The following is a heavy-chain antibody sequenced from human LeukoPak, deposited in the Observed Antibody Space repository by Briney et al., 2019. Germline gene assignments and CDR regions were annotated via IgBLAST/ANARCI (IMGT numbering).Heavy chain of an antibody. CDR2: IYYSGST. D-gene: IGHD3-22*01. V-gene: IGHV4-39*01. J-gene: IGHJ3*02. CDR1: GGSISSSSYY. Sequence: SETLSLACTVSGGSISSSSYYWGWIRQPPGKGLEWIGSIYYSGSTYYNPSLKGRVTISVDTSKNQFSLKLSSVTAADTAVYYCARLYYGGAFDIWGQGTMVTVSS. CDR3: ARLYYGGAFDI.